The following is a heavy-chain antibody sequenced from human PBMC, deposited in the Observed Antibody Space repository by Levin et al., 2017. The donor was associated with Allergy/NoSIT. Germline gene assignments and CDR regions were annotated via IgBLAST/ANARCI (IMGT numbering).Heavy chain of an antibody. J-gene: IGHJ6*02. V-gene: IGHV3-23*01. CDR1: GFTFSSYA. CDR3: AKGLYSGYDYCYYAMDV. Sequence: GGSLRLSCAASGFTFSSYAMSWVRQAPGKGLEWVSGITGSGGNTYYADSVEGRLTISRDNSKNTPYLQMNSLRAEDTAIYYCAKGLYSGYDYCYYAMDVWGQGTTVTVSS. D-gene: IGHD5-12*01. CDR2: ITGSGGNT.